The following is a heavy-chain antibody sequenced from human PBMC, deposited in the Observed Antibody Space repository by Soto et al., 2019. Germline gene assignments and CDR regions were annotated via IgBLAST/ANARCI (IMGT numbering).Heavy chain of an antibody. CDR1: GYGFTTYG. V-gene: IGHV1-18*01. D-gene: IGHD1-1*01. Sequence: QVHLVQSGAEVKKPGASVKVSCKGSGYGFTTYGITWVRQAPGQGLEWMAWISAHKGNTNYAQKLQGRVTVTRDTSQSTAYMELRSLRSDDTAVYYCARGRYGDYWGQGALVTVSS. CDR2: ISAHKGNT. CDR3: ARGRYGDY. J-gene: IGHJ4*02.